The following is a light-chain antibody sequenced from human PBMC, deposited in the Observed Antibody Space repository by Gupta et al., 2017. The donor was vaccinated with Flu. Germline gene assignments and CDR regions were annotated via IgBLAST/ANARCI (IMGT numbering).Light chain of an antibody. CDR3: NSRDSTDNHQAF. V-gene: IGLV3-19*01. J-gene: IGLJ2*01. Sequence: SSYLTHHPAVSAALLQTVVITCQGDSLRNSYASWYQQKPGQAPLLVIYAKNNRPSGIPDRFSGSSSGITASLTITGAQAEDEADYYCNSRDSTDNHQAFFGGGTKLTVL. CDR1: SLRNSY. CDR2: AKN.